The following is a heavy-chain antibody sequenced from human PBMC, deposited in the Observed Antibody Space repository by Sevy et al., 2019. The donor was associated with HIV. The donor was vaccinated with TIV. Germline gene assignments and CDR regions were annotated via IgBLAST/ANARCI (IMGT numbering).Heavy chain of an antibody. CDR3: ARDGPYYYGSGSYSQSDAFDI. CDR1: GGSISSYY. Sequence: SETLSLTCTVSGGSISSYYWSWIRQPAGKGLEWIGRIYTSGSTNYNPSLKSRVTMSVDTSKNQFSLKLSSVTAADTAVYYCARDGPYYYGSGSYSQSDAFDIWGQGTMVTVSS. V-gene: IGHV4-4*07. D-gene: IGHD3-10*01. CDR2: IYTSGST. J-gene: IGHJ3*02.